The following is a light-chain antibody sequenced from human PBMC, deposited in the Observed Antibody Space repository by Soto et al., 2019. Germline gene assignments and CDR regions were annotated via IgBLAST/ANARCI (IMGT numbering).Light chain of an antibody. Sequence: EIVLTPSPGTLSLSPGARCPISCPASQNLGTLYLAWFPQKSGQAPRLLIYSASRRATGIPDRFTGSGSGTDFTLTINRVEPEDCAVYFGQQYAGSPRTGGQGNTLDIK. CDR3: QQYAGSPRT. CDR1: QNLGTLY. J-gene: IGKJ1*01. V-gene: IGKV3-20*01. CDR2: SAS.